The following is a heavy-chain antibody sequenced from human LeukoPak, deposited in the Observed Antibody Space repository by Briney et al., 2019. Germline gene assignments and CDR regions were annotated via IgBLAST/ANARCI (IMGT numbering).Heavy chain of an antibody. Sequence: GGSLRLSCAASGFTFSSYGMNWVRQAPGKGLEWVAVISYDGSNKYYADSVKGRFTISRDNSKNTLYLQMNSLRAEDTAVYYCAKNYYSDTSAYFRYAFDIWGQGTVVTVSS. CDR1: GFTFSSYG. V-gene: IGHV3-30*18. D-gene: IGHD3-22*01. CDR3: AKNYYSDTSAYFRYAFDI. CDR2: ISYDGSNK. J-gene: IGHJ3*02.